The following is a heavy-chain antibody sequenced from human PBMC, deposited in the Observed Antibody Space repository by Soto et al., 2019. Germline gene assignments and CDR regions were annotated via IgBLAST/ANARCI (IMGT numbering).Heavy chain of an antibody. J-gene: IGHJ2*01. V-gene: IGHV3-33*01. Sequence: QVQLVESGGGVVQPGRSLRLSCAASGFTFSSYGMLWVRHAPGKGLEWVALIWYDGSNKYFADSVKGRFTISRDNSKNSLYLQMNSLRAEDTAVYYCARHRATYPDYYFDLWGRGTLVSVSS. D-gene: IGHD4-17*01. CDR1: GFTFSSYG. CDR2: IWYDGSNK. CDR3: ARHRATYPDYYFDL.